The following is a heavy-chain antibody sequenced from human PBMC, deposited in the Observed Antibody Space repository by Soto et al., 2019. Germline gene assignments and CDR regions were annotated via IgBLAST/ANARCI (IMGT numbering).Heavy chain of an antibody. D-gene: IGHD6-19*01. CDR2: ISSSSSYI. J-gene: IGHJ4*02. CDR1: GFTFSSYS. Sequence: PGGSLRLSCAASGFTFSSYSMNWVRQAPGKGLEWVSSISSSSSYIYYADSVKGRFTISRDNAKNSLYLQMNSLRAEDTAVYYCARNHIAVAVTGFDYWGQGTLVTVSS. CDR3: ARNHIAVAVTGFDY. V-gene: IGHV3-21*01.